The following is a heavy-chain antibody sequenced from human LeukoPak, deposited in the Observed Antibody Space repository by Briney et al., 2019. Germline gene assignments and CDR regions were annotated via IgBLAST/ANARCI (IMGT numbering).Heavy chain of an antibody. CDR2: IKPDGSEK. J-gene: IGHJ4*02. CDR1: GFTSSSHW. CDR3: AKYFYDGSGTHYFDY. D-gene: IGHD3-22*01. V-gene: IGHV3-7*01. Sequence: PGGSLRLSCAASGFTSSSHWMSWVRQAPGKGLEWVGNIKPDGSEKYYVDSLKGRFIISRDNAKNSLYLQMNSLRAEDVAVYYCAKYFYDGSGTHYFDYWGQGTPVTVSS.